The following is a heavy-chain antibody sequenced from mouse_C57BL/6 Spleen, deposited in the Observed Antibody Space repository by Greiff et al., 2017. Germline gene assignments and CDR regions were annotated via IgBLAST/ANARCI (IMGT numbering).Heavy chain of an antibody. CDR2: INPNNGGT. CDR3: ARAYCRAMDY. D-gene: IGHD2-14*01. J-gene: IGHJ4*01. Sequence: EVQLQQSGPELVKPGASVKISCKASGYTFTDYYMNWVKQSHGKSLEWIGDINPNNGGTSYNQKFKGKATLTVDKSSSTAYMELRSLTSEDAAVSYCARAYCRAMDYWGQGTSVTVSS. V-gene: IGHV1-26*01. CDR1: GYTFTDYY.